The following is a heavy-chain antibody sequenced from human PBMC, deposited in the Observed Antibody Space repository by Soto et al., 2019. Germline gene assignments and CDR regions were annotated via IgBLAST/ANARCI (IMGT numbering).Heavy chain of an antibody. J-gene: IGHJ4*02. CDR2: IIPILGIA. V-gene: IGHV1-69*08. CDR1: GGTFSSYT. D-gene: IGHD5-12*01. CDR3: AREGHSGYDYADY. Sequence: QVQLVQSGAEVKKPGSSVKVSCKASGGTFSSYTISWVRQAPGQGLEWMGRIIPILGIANYAQKFQGRVTITADKSTSTAYMELSSLRSEDTAVYYCAREGHSGYDYADYWGQGTLVTVSS.